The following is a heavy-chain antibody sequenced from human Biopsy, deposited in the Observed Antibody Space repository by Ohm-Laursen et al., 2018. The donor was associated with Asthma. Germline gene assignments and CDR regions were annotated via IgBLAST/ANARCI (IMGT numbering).Heavy chain of an antibody. D-gene: IGHD2-15*01. CDR1: GGSIRSHD. CDR2: VSHTGST. J-gene: IGHJ5*02. CDR3: ARLADCGGGACCSYGWFDP. Sequence: SDTLSLTCTVSGGSIRSHDWTWIRLPPGKGLEYIGDVSHTGSTNYNPSLKSRVTMSLDTSKSQFSLRLTSVTPADTAVYYCARLADCGGGACCSYGWFDPWGQGTRVTVSS. V-gene: IGHV4-59*07.